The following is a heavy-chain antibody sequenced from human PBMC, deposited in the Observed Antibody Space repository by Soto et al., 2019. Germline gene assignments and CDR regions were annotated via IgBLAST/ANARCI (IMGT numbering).Heavy chain of an antibody. D-gene: IGHD3-3*01. V-gene: IGHV1-69*01. J-gene: IGHJ6*02. CDR3: ARVAVHMDYDFWSGSGGMDV. CDR1: GGTFSSYA. CDR2: IIPIFGTA. Sequence: QVQLVQSGAEVKKPGSSVKVSCKASGGTFSSYAISWVRQAPGQGLEWMGGIIPIFGTANYAQKFQGRVTITADESTSTAYMELSSLRSEDTAVYYCARVAVHMDYDFWSGSGGMDVWGQGTTVTVSS.